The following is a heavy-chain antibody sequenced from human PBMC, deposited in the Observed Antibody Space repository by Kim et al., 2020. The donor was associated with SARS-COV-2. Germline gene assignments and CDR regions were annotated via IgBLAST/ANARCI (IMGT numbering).Heavy chain of an antibody. D-gene: IGHD3-10*01. Sequence: GGSLRLSCEASGFSFNRQAMAWVRQAPGKGLEWVSGLGGSGENTYYADSVKGRFTISIDSSTNTLYLQVSSLRVEDTAIYYCAKLKTMLQGVNYFDSWGQGTLVTVSA. CDR1: GFSFNRQA. J-gene: IGHJ4*02. CDR2: LGGSGENT. V-gene: IGHV3-23*01. CDR3: AKLKTMLQGVNYFDS.